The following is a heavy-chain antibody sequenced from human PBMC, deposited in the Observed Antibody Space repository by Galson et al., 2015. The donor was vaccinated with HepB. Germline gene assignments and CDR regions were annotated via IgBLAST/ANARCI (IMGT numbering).Heavy chain of an antibody. CDR1: GYSFTSYA. D-gene: IGHD2-21*01. V-gene: IGHV7-4-1*02. CDR3: ARDGSLCGGDCDSTVFDY. Sequence: SVKVSCKASGYSFTSYAMNWVRQAPGQGLEWMGWINTNTGNPTYAQGFTGRFVFSLDTSVNTAYLQISSLKAEDTAVYYCARDGSLCGGDCDSTVFDYWGQGTLVTVSS. CDR2: INTNTGNP. J-gene: IGHJ4*02.